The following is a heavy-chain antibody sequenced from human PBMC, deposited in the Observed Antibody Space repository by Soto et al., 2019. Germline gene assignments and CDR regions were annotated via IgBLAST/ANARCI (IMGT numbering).Heavy chain of an antibody. D-gene: IGHD3-10*01. V-gene: IGHV1-69*13. Sequence: ASVKVSCKASGGTFSSYAISWVRQAPGQGLEWMGGIIPIFGTANYAQKFQGRVTITADESTSTAYMELSSLRSEDTAVYYCARGGPMVRGVIAAFDIWGQGTMVTVSS. CDR2: IIPIFGTA. J-gene: IGHJ3*02. CDR1: GGTFSSYA. CDR3: ARGGPMVRGVIAAFDI.